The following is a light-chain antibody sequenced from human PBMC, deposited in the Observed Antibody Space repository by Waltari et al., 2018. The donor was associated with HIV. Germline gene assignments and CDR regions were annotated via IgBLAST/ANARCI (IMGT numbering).Light chain of an antibody. Sequence: QSVMTQPPSASATPGQTVTISCSGSSSNIGTNTVNWYQQLPGTTPKILIYHNHQRPSGGPDRFSCSKSGTSASLAISGLQSEDEAAYYCAAGDVSLSGLWVFGGGTKLTVL. V-gene: IGLV1-44*01. CDR3: AAGDVSLSGLWV. J-gene: IGLJ3*02. CDR1: SSNIGTNT. CDR2: HNH.